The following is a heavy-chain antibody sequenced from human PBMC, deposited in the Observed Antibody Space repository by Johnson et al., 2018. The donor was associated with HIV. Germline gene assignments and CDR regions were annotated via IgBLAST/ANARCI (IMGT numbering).Heavy chain of an antibody. D-gene: IGHD6-6*01. CDR1: GFFFSGSA. CDR2: IRSKANNYAT. Sequence: VQLVESGGGLVQPGGSLKLSCAASGFFFSGSAMHWVRQASGKGLEWVGRIRSKANNYATPYAASLKGRFTISRHDSKNTLYLQMNSLRAEDTAVYYCANFRYSSSPDAFDIWGQGTMVTVSS. J-gene: IGHJ3*02. V-gene: IGHV3-73*01. CDR3: ANFRYSSSPDAFDI.